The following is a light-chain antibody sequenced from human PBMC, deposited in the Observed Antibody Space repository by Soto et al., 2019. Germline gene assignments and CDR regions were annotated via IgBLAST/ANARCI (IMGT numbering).Light chain of an antibody. CDR1: QSVSSY. V-gene: IGKV3-11*01. CDR2: DVS. CDR3: QQRSNSPLT. J-gene: IGKJ3*01. Sequence: EIVLTQSPATLSLSPGERATLSCRASQSVSSYLAWYQQKPGQAPRLLIYDVSNRATGIPARFSGSGSGTDFTLTISSLEPEDFAVYYCQQRSNSPLTFGPGTKMEIK.